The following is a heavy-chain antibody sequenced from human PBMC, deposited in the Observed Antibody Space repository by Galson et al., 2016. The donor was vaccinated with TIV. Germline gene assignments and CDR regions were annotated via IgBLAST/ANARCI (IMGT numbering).Heavy chain of an antibody. CDR2: INPNGGST. CDR1: GYTFTSYY. J-gene: IGHJ4*02. CDR3: ARDGYRFGNYFDF. Sequence: SVKVSCKASGYTFTSYYMHWVRQAPGQGLEWMGIINPNGGSTTYAQKFQGRVTMTRDMSTTTVHMELSSLRSEDTAVYYCARDGYRFGNYFDFWGQGTLVTVSS. D-gene: IGHD5-12*01. V-gene: IGHV1-46*01.